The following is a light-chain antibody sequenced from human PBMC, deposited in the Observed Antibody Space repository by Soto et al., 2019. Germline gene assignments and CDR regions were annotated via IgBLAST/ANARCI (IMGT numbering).Light chain of an antibody. Sequence: QSVLTQPASVSGSPGQSITISCTGTSSDVGGSNYVSWYQQHPGKAPKLMIYEVSNRPSGVSNRFSGSKSGNTASLTISGLQAEDEADYYCHSYTSSSTLFYVFGTGTKLTVL. CDR2: EVS. J-gene: IGLJ1*01. CDR1: SSDVGGSNY. V-gene: IGLV2-14*01. CDR3: HSYTSSSTLFYV.